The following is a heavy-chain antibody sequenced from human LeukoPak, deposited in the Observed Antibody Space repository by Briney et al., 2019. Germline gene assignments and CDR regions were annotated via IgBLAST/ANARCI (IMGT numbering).Heavy chain of an antibody. V-gene: IGHV4-59*08. CDR2: IYYSGST. Sequence: SETLSLTRTVPGDSISSYYWSWVRQPPGKGLEWMGYIYYSGSTNYNPYLTSRTNISVDKTKNQCLHELSQVAASDTAVYYRARRVSYYESSGYDNEYFQDWGQGTLGTV. J-gene: IGHJ1*01. CDR3: ARRVSYYESSGYDNEYFQD. D-gene: IGHD3-22*01. CDR1: GDSISSYY.